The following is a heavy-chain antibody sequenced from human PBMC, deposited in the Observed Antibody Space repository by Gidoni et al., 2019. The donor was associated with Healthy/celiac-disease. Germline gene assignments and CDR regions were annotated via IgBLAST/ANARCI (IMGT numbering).Heavy chain of an antibody. D-gene: IGHD6-13*01. CDR3: AREGVTRGANPGSSWYRNYYYGMDV. CDR2: INHSGST. V-gene: IGHV4-34*01. Sequence: QVQLQQWGAGLLKPSETLSLTSAVYGGSFSGSYWRWLRPPPGTGREWIGEINHSGSTNYNPSLKSRVTISVDTSKNQFSLKLSSVTAADTAVYYCAREGVTRGANPGSSWYRNYYYGMDVWGQGTTVTVSS. CDR1: GGSFSGSY. J-gene: IGHJ6*02.